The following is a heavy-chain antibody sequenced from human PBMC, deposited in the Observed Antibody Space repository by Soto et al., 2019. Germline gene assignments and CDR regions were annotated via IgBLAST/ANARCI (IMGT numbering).Heavy chain of an antibody. CDR3: ASSRSSSGYSLSDY. V-gene: IGHV4-4*02. J-gene: IGHJ4*02. CDR1: GGSISSSNW. D-gene: IGHD3-22*01. CDR2: IYHSGST. Sequence: TSETLSLTCAVSGGSISSSNWWSWVRQPPGKGLEWIGEIYHSGSTNYNPSLKSRVTISVDKSKNQFSLKLSSVTAADTAVYYCASSRSSSGYSLSDYWGQGTLVTVSS.